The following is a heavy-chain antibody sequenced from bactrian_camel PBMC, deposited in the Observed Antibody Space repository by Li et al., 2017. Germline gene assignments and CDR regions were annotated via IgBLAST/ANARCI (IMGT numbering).Heavy chain of an antibody. CDR1: GFTFSVYA. CDR2: LDDDGTNT. D-gene: IGHD5*01. J-gene: IGHJ4*01. Sequence: VQLVESGGGLVQPGGSLRLSCAASGFTFSVYAMNWVRQAPGKGLEWVSSLDDDGTNTKYSDSVKGRFTISRDDAKNTVYLQLNNLQIEDTGMYYCSNGKDRTGWKTPGPGTQVTVS. V-gene: IGHV3S7*01.